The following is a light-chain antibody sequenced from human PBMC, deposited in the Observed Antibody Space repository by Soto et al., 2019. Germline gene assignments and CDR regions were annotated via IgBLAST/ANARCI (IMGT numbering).Light chain of an antibody. V-gene: IGKV3-20*01. CDR1: QSISSTY. CDR2: GAS. J-gene: IGKJ2*01. CDR3: QHYGSSPLYT. Sequence: EIVLTQSPGTLSLSPGERATLSCRASQSISSTYLAWYQQRPGQAPRLLISGASNRATGIPDRFSGSGSGTDFTLTISRLEPEDFAVYYCQHYGSSPLYTFDQGTKVEIK.